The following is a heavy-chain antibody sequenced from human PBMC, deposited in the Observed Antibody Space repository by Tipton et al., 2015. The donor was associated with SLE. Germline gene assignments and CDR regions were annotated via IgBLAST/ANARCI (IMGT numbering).Heavy chain of an antibody. Sequence: TLSLTCTVSGGSISSGSYYWSWIRQPAGKGLEWVGRIYTSGSTNYNPSLKSRVTISVDTSKNQFSLKLSSVTAADTAVHYCARDPLYYGSGSYSPTWCFDLWGRGTLVTVSS. V-gene: IGHV4-61*02. CDR2: IYTSGST. CDR1: GGSISSGSYY. CDR3: ARDPLYYGSGSYSPTWCFDL. J-gene: IGHJ2*01. D-gene: IGHD3-10*01.